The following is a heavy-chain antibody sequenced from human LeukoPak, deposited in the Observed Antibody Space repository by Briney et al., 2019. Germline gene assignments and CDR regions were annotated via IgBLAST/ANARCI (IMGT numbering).Heavy chain of an antibody. CDR1: GFTFSSYA. V-gene: IGHV3-23*01. CDR3: ANRAPYYYASGSHVDY. D-gene: IGHD3-10*01. J-gene: IGHJ4*02. CDR2: ISGGGGTT. Sequence: PGGSLRLSRAASGFTFSSYAMSWVRQAPGKGLEWVSVISGGGGTTSYADSVKGRFTISRDNSKSTLYLQMNSLRAEDTAVYYCANRAPYYYASGSHVDYWAREPWSPSPQ.